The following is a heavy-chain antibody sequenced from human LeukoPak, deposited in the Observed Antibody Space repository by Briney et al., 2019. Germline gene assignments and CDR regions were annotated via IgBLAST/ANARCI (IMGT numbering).Heavy chain of an antibody. CDR1: GFTFSSYA. J-gene: IGHJ5*02. V-gene: IGHV3-23*01. CDR3: ARLIAVAVTADWFDP. Sequence: GGSLRLSCAASGFTFSSYAMSWVRQAPGKGLEWVSAISGSGGSTYYADSVKGRFTISRDNSKNTLYLQMNSLRAEDTAVYYCARLIAVAVTADWFDPWGQGTLVTVSS. D-gene: IGHD6-19*01. CDR2: ISGSGGST.